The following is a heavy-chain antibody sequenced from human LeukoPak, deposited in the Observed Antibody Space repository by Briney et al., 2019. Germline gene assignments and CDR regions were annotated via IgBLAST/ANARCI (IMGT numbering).Heavy chain of an antibody. CDR1: GYTFSGYN. J-gene: IGHJ3*02. V-gene: IGHV1-2*02. Sequence: GSLKVSCAASGYTFSGYNMHWVRQAPGQGLEWVGWINTKSGGTNSDQTFQGRGTMTRDTSISTAYMELRRMRSDDTAVYYCARGILVVTPDAFDIWGQGTMVTVSS. CDR2: INTKSGGT. CDR3: ARGILVVTPDAFDI. D-gene: IGHD3-22*01.